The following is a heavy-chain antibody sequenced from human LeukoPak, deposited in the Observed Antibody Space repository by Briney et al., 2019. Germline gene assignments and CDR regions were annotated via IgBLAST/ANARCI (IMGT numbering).Heavy chain of an antibody. D-gene: IGHD4-17*01. CDR3: ARRREGDYGYNWFDP. Sequence: SETLSLTRTVSGGSISSYYWSWIRQPAGKGLEWIGRIYTRGSTNYHPSLKRRVTMSVDTSKNQFSLKLSSVTAADTAVYYCARRREGDYGYNWFDPWGQGTLVTVSS. V-gene: IGHV4-4*07. CDR1: GGSISSYY. CDR2: IYTRGST. J-gene: IGHJ5*02.